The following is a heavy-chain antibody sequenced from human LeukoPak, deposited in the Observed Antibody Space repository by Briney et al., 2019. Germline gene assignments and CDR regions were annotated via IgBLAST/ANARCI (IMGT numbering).Heavy chain of an antibody. J-gene: IGHJ4*01. Sequence: PGGSLRLSCAASGFTFSSYGMHWVRQAPGKGLEWVAVISYDGSNKYYADSVKGRFTISRDNSKNTLYLQMNSLRAEDTAVYYCAMGATYGYFDYWGQGTLVTVSS. V-gene: IGHV3-30*03. CDR1: GFTFSSYG. D-gene: IGHD1-26*01. CDR3: AMGATYGYFDY. CDR2: ISYDGSNK.